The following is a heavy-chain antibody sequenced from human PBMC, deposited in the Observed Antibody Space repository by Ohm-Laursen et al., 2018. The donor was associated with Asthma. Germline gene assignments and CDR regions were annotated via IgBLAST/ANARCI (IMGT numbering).Heavy chain of an antibody. CDR1: GGTFSSYA. CDR2: IIPIFGTA. V-gene: IGHV1-69*01. CDR3: VGPGCSSTSCYYSGYGMDV. Sequence: ASSVKVSCKASGGTFSSYAISWVRQAPGQGLEWMGGIIPIFGTANYAQKFQGRVTITADESTSTAYMELSSLRSEDTAVYYCVGPGCSSTSCYYSGYGMDVWGQGTTVTVSS. J-gene: IGHJ6*02. D-gene: IGHD2-2*01.